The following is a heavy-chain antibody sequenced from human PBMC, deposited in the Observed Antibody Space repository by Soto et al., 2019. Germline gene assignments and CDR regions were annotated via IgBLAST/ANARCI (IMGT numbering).Heavy chain of an antibody. CDR2: IFHTGST. CDR1: RVSMSDYF. V-gene: IGHV4-59*12. Sequence: QVELQESGPGLVKPSETLSLTCTVSRVSMSDYFWSWIRQPPGKGLEWIGYIFHTGSTNYNPSLKRRVTMSLDTSKKPFALKLNSVTAADTAVYYCATQRLCTGGHCWNWFAPWGQGTLVTVSS. D-gene: IGHD2-8*02. J-gene: IGHJ5*02. CDR3: ATQRLCTGGHCWNWFAP.